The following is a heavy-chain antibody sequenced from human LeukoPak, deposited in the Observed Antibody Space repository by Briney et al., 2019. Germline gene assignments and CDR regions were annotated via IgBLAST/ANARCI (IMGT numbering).Heavy chain of an antibody. CDR2: IYYSGNS. Sequence: PSETLSLTCTVSGGSISTYYWSWIRQPPGKGLEWIGYIYYSGNSNYNPSLKSRVTISVDTSKNQFSLKLSSVTAADTAVYYCAGLGASGNGYLSWFDPWGQGTLATVSS. V-gene: IGHV4-59*01. D-gene: IGHD3-22*01. J-gene: IGHJ5*02. CDR1: GGSISTYY. CDR3: AGLGASGNGYLSWFDP.